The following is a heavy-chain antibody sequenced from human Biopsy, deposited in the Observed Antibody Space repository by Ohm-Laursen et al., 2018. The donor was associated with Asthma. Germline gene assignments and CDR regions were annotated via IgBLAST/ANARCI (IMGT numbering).Heavy chain of an antibody. Sequence: SLRLSCAASGFTFSSYSMNWVRQAPGKGLEWVAVISYDGSNKYYADSVKGRFTISRDNTKNTLYLQMNSLRAEDTAVYYCASQSSGPDFWSGYYYFDYWGQGTLVTVSS. CDR2: ISYDGSNK. CDR1: GFTFSSYS. D-gene: IGHD3-3*01. J-gene: IGHJ4*02. V-gene: IGHV3-30*03. CDR3: ASQSSGPDFWSGYYYFDY.